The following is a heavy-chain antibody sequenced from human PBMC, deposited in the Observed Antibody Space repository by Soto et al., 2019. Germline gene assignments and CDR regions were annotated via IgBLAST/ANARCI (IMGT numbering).Heavy chain of an antibody. CDR1: GYTFTSYY. Sequence: ASVKVSCKASGYTFTSYYMHWVRQAPGQGLEWMGIINPSGGSTSYAQKFQGRVTMTRDTSTSTVYMELSSLRSEDTAVYYCAREPSPLIVVVPAAISADRPVWFDPWGQGTLVTVSS. CDR2: INPSGGST. J-gene: IGHJ5*02. D-gene: IGHD2-2*01. CDR3: AREPSPLIVVVPAAISADRPVWFDP. V-gene: IGHV1-46*01.